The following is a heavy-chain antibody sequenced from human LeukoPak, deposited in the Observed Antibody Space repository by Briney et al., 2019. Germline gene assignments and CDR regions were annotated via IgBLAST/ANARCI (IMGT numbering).Heavy chain of an antibody. CDR3: AQTFGNY. CDR1: GGSFSSSSFY. D-gene: IGHD3-16*01. CDR2: IYYSGIT. Sequence: SETLSLTCTVSGGSFSSSSFYWGWFRQPPGKGLEWIGIIYYSGITSYYPSLKSRVTISLDTSKNQFSLRLTSVTAADTAVYYCAQTFGNYWGQGTLVTVSS. J-gene: IGHJ4*02. V-gene: IGHV4-39*07.